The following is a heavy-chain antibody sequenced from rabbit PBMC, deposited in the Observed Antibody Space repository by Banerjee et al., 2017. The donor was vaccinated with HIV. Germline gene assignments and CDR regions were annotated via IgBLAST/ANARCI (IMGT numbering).Heavy chain of an antibody. V-gene: IGHV1S45*01. D-gene: IGHD2-1*01. CDR2: INTSNGNT. CDR3: AREVYDDYGDTYYFNL. J-gene: IGHJ4*01. CDR1: GFSFSNKYV. Sequence: QEQLVESGGGLVKPEGSLTLTCTASGFSFSNKYVMCWVRQAPGKGLEWIACINTSNGNTVYASWAKGRFTISKTSSTTVTLQMTSLTAADTATYFCAREVYDDYGDTYYFNLWGQGTLVTVS.